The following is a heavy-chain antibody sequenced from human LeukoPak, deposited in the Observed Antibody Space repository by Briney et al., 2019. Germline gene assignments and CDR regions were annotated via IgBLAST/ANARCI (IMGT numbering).Heavy chain of an antibody. V-gene: IGHV4-34*01. J-gene: IGHJ4*02. CDR2: INHRGNA. D-gene: IGHD2-15*01. Sequence: SETLSLTCAFYGGSFSGYYWSWIRQPPGKGLEWIGEINHRGNASYNPCLKSRVTISVDTSKNQLSLKLSSVTAADTAVYSCERRQVGPLRYWGQGTLVTVSS. CDR1: GGSFSGYY. CDR3: ERRQVGPLRY.